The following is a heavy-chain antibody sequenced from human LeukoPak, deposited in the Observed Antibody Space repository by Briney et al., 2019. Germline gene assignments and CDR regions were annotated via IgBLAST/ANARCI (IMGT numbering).Heavy chain of an antibody. CDR3: ARSSTRLWLVRGNYFDY. J-gene: IGHJ4*02. D-gene: IGHD6-19*01. CDR2: IDPNSGGT. V-gene: IGHV1-2*04. CDR1: GYTFTGYY. Sequence: GASVKVSCKASGYTFTGYYMHWVRQAPGQGLEWMGWIDPNSGGTNYAQKFQGWVTMTRDTSISTAYMELSRLRSDDTAVYYCARSSTRLWLVRGNYFDYWGQGTLVTVSS.